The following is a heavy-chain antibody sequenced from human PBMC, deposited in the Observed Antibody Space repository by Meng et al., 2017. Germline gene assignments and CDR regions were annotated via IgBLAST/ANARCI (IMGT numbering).Heavy chain of an antibody. J-gene: IGHJ6*02. D-gene: IGHD2-2*01. V-gene: IGHV5-51*01. CDR3: ARTRVVVPAAIDGPYGMDV. Sequence: GESLKISCKGSGYSFTSYWIGWVRQMPGKGLEWMGIIYPGDSDTRYSPSFQGQVTISADKSISTAYLQWSSLKASDTAMYYCARTRVVVPAAIDGPYGMDVWGQGTTVTVSS. CDR1: GYSFTSYW. CDR2: IYPGDSDT.